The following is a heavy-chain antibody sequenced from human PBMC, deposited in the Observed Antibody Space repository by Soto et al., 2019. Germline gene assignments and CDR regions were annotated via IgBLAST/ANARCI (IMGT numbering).Heavy chain of an antibody. D-gene: IGHD3-22*01. J-gene: IGHJ6*02. V-gene: IGHV3-11*06. CDR2: TSSSSSYT. CDR1: GFTFSDYY. CDR3: ARSGRVVVIMDYYYGMDV. Sequence: PGGSLRLSCAASGFTFSDYYMSWIRQAPGKGLEWVSYTSSSSSYTNYADSVKGRFTISRDNAKNSLYLQMNSLRAEDTAVYYCARSGRVVVIMDYYYGMDVWGQGTTVTVSS.